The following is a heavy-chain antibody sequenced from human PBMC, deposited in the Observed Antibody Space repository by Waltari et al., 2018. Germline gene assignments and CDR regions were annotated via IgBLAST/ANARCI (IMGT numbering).Heavy chain of an antibody. D-gene: IGHD4-17*01. J-gene: IGHJ4*02. CDR3: ARWADYPLN. Sequence: QVQLQESGPGLVKPSETLSLTCAVSGYSLSIGYYWGWIRQPPGKGLEWIGGIYHSGRTYYNPSLKSRVTISVDTSKNQFSLKLSSVTAADTAVYYCARWADYPLNWGQGTLVTVSS. CDR1: GYSLSIGYY. V-gene: IGHV4-38-2*01. CDR2: IYHSGRT.